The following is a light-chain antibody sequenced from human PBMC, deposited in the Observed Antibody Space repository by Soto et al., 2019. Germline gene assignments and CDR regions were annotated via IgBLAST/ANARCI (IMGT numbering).Light chain of an antibody. V-gene: IGKV3-11*01. J-gene: IGKJ5*01. CDR3: QQRSNWPPIT. CDR1: QSVNSNY. CDR2: DAS. Sequence: VLTQSPGPLSLSPGERATLSCSASQSVNSNYLAWYQQKPGQAPRLLIYDASNRATGIPARFSGSGSGTDFTLTISSLEPEDFAVYYCQQRSNWPPITFGQGTRLEIK.